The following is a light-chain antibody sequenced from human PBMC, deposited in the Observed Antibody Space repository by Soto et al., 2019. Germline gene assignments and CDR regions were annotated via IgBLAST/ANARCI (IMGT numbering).Light chain of an antibody. CDR1: SSDIGLYTF. Sequence: QSVLTQPASVSGSPGQSITIPCTGSSSDIGLYTFVSWYQQHPGKAPKLLIYDVSYRPSGISDRFSGSKSGNTASLTISGLQPGDEADYYCSSYGATSTLFGGGTKLTVL. J-gene: IGLJ2*01. V-gene: IGLV2-14*03. CDR2: DVS. CDR3: SSYGATSTL.